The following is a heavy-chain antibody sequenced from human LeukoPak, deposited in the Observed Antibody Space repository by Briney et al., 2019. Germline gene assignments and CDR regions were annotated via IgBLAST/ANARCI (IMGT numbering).Heavy chain of an antibody. J-gene: IGHJ5*02. D-gene: IGHD7-27*01. CDR3: ARAGDGYNWFDP. CDR2: IYHSGST. CDR1: GGSISSGGYS. Sequence: LSETLSLTCAVSGGSISSGGYSWSWIRQPPGKGLEWIGYIYHSGSTYYNPPLKSRVTISVDRSKNQFSLKLSSVTAADTAVYYCARAGDGYNWFDPWGQGTLVTVSS. V-gene: IGHV4-30-2*01.